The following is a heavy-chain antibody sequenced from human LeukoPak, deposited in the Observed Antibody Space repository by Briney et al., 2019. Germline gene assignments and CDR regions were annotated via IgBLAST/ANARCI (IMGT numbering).Heavy chain of an antibody. D-gene: IGHD3-3*01. CDR1: GYTFTSYG. CDR3: ARGRYDFWSGYYSVNAFDI. J-gene: IGHJ3*02. Sequence: GASVKVSCKASGYTFTSYGISWVRQAPGQGLEWMGGIIPIFGTANYAQKFQGRVTITTDESTSTAYMELSSLRSEDTAVYYCARGRYDFWSGYYSVNAFDIWGQGTMVTVSS. V-gene: IGHV1-69*05. CDR2: IIPIFGTA.